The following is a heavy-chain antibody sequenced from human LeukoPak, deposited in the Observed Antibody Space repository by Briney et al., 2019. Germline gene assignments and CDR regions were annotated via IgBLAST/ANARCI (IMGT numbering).Heavy chain of an antibody. CDR3: ARGMSYYYYMDV. CDR2: IYYSGST. V-gene: IGHV4-39*07. Sequence: KTSETLSLTCTVSGGSISSSSYYWGWIRQPPGKGLEWIGSIYYSGSTYYNPSLKSRVSISVDTSKNQFSLKLSSVTAADTAVYYCARGMSYYYYMDVWGKGTTVTVSS. CDR1: GGSISSSSYY. J-gene: IGHJ6*03.